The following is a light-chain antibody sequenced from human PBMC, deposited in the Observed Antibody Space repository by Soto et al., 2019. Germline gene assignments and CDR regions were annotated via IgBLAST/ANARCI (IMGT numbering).Light chain of an antibody. Sequence: EIVLTQSPGTLSLSPGDRATLSCRASQSVGNGYLTWYQQKPGQAPRLLIHGTSNRATGIPDRFSGSGSGTDFTLTISRLEPEDFAVYYCQHYDTSPQYTFGGGTKVDIK. J-gene: IGKJ2*01. CDR3: QHYDTSPQYT. CDR1: QSVGNGY. CDR2: GTS. V-gene: IGKV3-20*01.